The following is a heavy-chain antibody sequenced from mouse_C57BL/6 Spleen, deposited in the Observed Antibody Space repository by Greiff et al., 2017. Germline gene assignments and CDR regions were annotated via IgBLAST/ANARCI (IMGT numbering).Heavy chain of an antibody. V-gene: IGHV1-9*01. CDR2: ILPGSGST. CDR1: GYPFTGYW. CDR3: ARGKAYYGSSNYAMDY. Sequence: LQESGAELMKPGASVKLSCKATGYPFTGYWIEWVKQRPGHGLEWIGKILPGSGSTNYNEKFKGKATFTADRTTNTAYMQLSILTTENSAIYYGARGKAYYGSSNYAMDYWGQGTSVTVSS. J-gene: IGHJ4*01. D-gene: IGHD1-1*01.